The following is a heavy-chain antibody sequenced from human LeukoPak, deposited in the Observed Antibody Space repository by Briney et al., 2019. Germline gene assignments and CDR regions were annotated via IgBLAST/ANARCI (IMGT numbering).Heavy chain of an antibody. CDR2: INAGNGNT. J-gene: IGHJ4*02. CDR3: ARASSGWSFSYYFDY. CDR1: GYTFTSYA. Sequence: GASVKVSCKASGYTFTSYAMHWVRQAPGQRLEWMGWINAGNGNTKYSQKFQGRVTMTRDTSTSTVYMELSSLRSEDTAVYYCARASSGWSFSYYFDYWGQGTLVTVSS. D-gene: IGHD6-19*01. V-gene: IGHV1-3*01.